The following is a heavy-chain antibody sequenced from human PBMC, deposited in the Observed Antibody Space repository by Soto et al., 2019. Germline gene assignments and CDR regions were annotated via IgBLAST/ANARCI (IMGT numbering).Heavy chain of an antibody. V-gene: IGHV1-18*01. J-gene: IGHJ5*02. D-gene: IGHD2-21*02. CDR1: GYTFTSYG. Sequence: QVQLVQSGAEVKKPGASVKVSCKASGYTFTSYGISWVRQAPGQGLELIGWLSGYNGNTNYSQKLQGRVTMTTDTSTSTSYMELRSLRSDDTAVYFCARDPAYCGGDCSSPRGQGTLVTVSS. CDR3: ARDPAYCGGDCSSP. CDR2: LSGYNGNT.